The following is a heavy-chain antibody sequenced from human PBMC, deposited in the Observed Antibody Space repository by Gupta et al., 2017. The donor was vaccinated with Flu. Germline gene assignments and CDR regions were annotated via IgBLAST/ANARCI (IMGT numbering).Heavy chain of an antibody. J-gene: IGHJ4*02. Sequence: QVQLVESGGGVVQPGRSLRLSCAASGFPFSSYGMHWVRQAPGKGLEWVAVRWYEGSNKYYADSVKGRFTISRDNSKNTLYLQMNSLRAEDTAVYYCARDTVDYWGQGTLVTVSS. V-gene: IGHV3-33*01. CDR1: GFPFSSYG. CDR2: RWYEGSNK. CDR3: ARDTVDY.